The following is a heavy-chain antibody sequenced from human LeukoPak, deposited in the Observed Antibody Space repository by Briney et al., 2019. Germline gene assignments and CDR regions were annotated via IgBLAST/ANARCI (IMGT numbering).Heavy chain of an antibody. CDR3: ARETYCAADCYSGLDF. CDR1: GGSINSYY. CDR2: IYYIGST. J-gene: IGHJ4*02. Sequence: SETLSLTCTVSGGSINSYYWSWIRQPPGKGLEWIGYIYYIGSTNYNPSLKSRVTISVDTSKNQFSLKLSSVTAADTAVYYCARETYCAADCYSGLDFWGQGTLVIVSS. D-gene: IGHD2-21*02. V-gene: IGHV4-59*01.